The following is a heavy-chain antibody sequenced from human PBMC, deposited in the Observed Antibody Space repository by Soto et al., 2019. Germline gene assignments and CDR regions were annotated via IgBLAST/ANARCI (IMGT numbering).Heavy chain of an antibody. V-gene: IGHV3-30*18. D-gene: IGHD6-6*01. J-gene: IGHJ6*02. CDR2: ISYDGSNK. CDR1: GFTFSSYG. Sequence: QVQLVESGGCVVQPGRSLRLSCVASGFTFSSYGMHWVRQAPGKGLEWVAVISYDGSNKYYADSVKGRFTISRDNSKSTLYLQMNSLEAEDTAVYYCAKDSLVAARYYYGMDVWGQGTTVTVSS. CDR3: AKDSLVAARYYYGMDV.